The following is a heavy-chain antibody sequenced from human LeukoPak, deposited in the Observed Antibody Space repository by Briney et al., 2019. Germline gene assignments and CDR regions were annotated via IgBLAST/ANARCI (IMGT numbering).Heavy chain of an antibody. CDR1: GFTFSSYA. CDR2: ISGSATST. Sequence: AGGSLRLSCAASGFTFSSYAMSWVRQAPGKGLEWVSAISGSATSTYYADSVKGRFTISRDNSKNTLYLQMNSLRADDTAVYYCATSPYNRNDGYFDYWGQGTLLTVSS. D-gene: IGHD1-20*01. V-gene: IGHV3-23*01. J-gene: IGHJ4*02. CDR3: ATSPYNRNDGYFDY.